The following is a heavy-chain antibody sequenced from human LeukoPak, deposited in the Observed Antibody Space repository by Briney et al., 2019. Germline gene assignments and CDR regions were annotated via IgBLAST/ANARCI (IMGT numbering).Heavy chain of an antibody. Sequence: GGTLRLSCAASGFTFSIYGMSWVRQAPGKGLEWVSAISGSGGSTYYADSVKGRFTISRDNSKNTLYLQMNSLRAEDTAVYYCAKDSLAPSLPLDAFDIWGQGTMVTVSS. CDR1: GFTFSIYG. CDR2: ISGSGGST. D-gene: IGHD3-3*02. V-gene: IGHV3-23*01. J-gene: IGHJ3*02. CDR3: AKDSLAPSLPLDAFDI.